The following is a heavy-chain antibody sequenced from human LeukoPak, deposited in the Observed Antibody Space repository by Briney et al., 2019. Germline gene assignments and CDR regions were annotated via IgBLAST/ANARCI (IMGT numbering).Heavy chain of an antibody. D-gene: IGHD6-19*01. V-gene: IGHV3-48*01. CDR1: GFTFSSYS. J-gene: IGHJ4*01. CDR3: AVSYSSGWGGFDY. CDR2: ISSSSTI. Sequence: PGGSLRLSCAASGFTFSSYSMKWVRQAPGKGLEWVSYISSSSTIYYAASVKGRFTISRDNAKNSLYLQMNNLRAEDTAVYYCAVSYSSGWGGFDYWGQGTLVTVSS.